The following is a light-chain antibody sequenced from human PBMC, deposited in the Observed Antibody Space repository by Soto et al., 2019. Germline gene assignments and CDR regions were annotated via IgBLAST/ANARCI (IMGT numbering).Light chain of an antibody. CDR3: QQNGTSPGGMYT. V-gene: IGKV3-20*01. CDR1: QSVSSSY. J-gene: IGKJ2*01. CDR2: GAS. Sequence: EIVLTQSPGTLSLSPGERATLSCRASQSVSSSYLAWYQQKPGQAPRLLIYGASSRATGIPDRFSGSGSGTDFTLTISRLEPEDFAVYYCQQNGTSPGGMYTFGQGTKLEIK.